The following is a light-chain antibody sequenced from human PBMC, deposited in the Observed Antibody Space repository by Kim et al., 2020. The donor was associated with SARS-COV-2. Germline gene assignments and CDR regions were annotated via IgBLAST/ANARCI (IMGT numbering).Light chain of an antibody. CDR2: GAS. V-gene: IGKV3-15*01. CDR3: QQYHSWPPYT. CDR1: QSVTTN. Sequence: ETVMTQSPATLSVSPGERVTLSCRASQSVTTNLAWYQQKPGQAPRLLIYGASTRATDIPARFSGSGSGTEFTLTISGLQSEDFAIYYCQQYHSWPPYTFGQGTKLEIK. J-gene: IGKJ2*01.